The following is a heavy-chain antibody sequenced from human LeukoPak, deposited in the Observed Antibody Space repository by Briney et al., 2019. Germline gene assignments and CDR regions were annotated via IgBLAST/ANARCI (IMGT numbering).Heavy chain of an antibody. CDR2: ISAYNGNT. CDR1: GYTFTSYG. D-gene: IGHD6-13*01. Sequence: GASVKVSCKASGYTFTSYGISWVRQAPGQGLEWMGWISAYNGNTNYAQKLQGRVTMTTDTSTSTAYMELRSLRSDDTAVYYCARGKGIAAAGTLYYYYGMDVWGQGTTVTVSS. J-gene: IGHJ6*02. V-gene: IGHV1-18*01. CDR3: ARGKGIAAAGTLYYYYGMDV.